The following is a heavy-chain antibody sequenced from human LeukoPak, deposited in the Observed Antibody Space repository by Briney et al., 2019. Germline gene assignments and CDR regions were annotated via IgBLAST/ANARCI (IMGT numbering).Heavy chain of an antibody. J-gene: IGHJ4*02. D-gene: IGHD3-10*01. Sequence: PGGSLRLSCAASGFTFSNYAKHWVRQAPGKGLEWVAVISYDGSNKYYADSVKGRFTISRDNSKNTLYMQMNGLRAEDTAVYFCAGDATTYYYGSGSYLGGASFDYWGQGTLVTVSS. CDR1: GFTFSNYA. V-gene: IGHV3-30-3*01. CDR3: AGDATTYYYGSGSYLGGASFDY. CDR2: ISYDGSNK.